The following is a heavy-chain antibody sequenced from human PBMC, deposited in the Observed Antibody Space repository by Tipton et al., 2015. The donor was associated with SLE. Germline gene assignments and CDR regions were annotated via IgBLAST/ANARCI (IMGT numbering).Heavy chain of an antibody. J-gene: IGHJ3*02. CDR1: GFTFDDYG. Sequence: SLRLSCAASGFTFDDYGMSWVRQAPGKGLEWVSGSNWNGEDIGHADSVKGRFTISRDNAKNSLYLQMNSLRAEDTALYLCARVSYYDTSGFHDAFDIWGHGTMVTVSS. CDR2: SNWNGEDI. CDR3: ARVSYYDTSGFHDAFDI. V-gene: IGHV3-20*01. D-gene: IGHD3-22*01.